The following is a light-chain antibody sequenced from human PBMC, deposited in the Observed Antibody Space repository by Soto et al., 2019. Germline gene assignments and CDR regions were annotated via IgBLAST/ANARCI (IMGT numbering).Light chain of an antibody. V-gene: IGLV2-14*01. CDR1: SSDVGGYNY. CDR2: EVS. CDR3: SSYRGSSPYV. J-gene: IGLJ1*01. Sequence: QSALTQSASVSGSPGQSITISCTGTSSDVGGYNYVSWYQQHPGKAPKVMIYEVSNRPSGVSNRFSGSKSGNTASLTISGLQAEDEADYYCSSYRGSSPYVFGTGTKLTVL.